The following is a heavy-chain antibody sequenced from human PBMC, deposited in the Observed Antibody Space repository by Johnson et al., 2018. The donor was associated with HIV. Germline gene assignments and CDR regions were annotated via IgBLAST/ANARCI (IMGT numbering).Heavy chain of an antibody. CDR2: IRSKANSYAT. Sequence: VQLVESGGGLAKPAWSPRLSCAVSGFTFSSYPMHWVRQASGKGLEWVGRIRSKANSYATTYAASVKGRFTISRDDSKNTAYLQMTSLKTEDTAVYYCTRRRDLDAFDIWGQGTMVTVSS. CDR3: TRRRDLDAFDI. J-gene: IGHJ3*02. CDR1: GFTFSSYP. V-gene: IGHV3-73*01.